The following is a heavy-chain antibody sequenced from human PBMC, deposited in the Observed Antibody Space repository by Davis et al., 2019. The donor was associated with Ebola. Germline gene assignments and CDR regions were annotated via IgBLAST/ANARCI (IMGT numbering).Heavy chain of an antibody. V-gene: IGHV3-23*01. CDR3: ARDSDGYSLGYYYYYMDV. Sequence: GESLKISCAASGFTFSSYAMSWVRQAPGKGLEWVSAISGSGGSTYYADSVKGRFTISRDNSKNTLYLQMNSLRAEDTAVYYCARDSDGYSLGYYYYYMDVWGKGTTVTVSS. J-gene: IGHJ6*03. CDR1: GFTFSSYA. CDR2: ISGSGGST. D-gene: IGHD5-18*01.